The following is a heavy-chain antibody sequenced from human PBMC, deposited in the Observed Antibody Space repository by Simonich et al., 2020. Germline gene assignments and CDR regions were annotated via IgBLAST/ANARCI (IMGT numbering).Heavy chain of an antibody. J-gene: IGHJ3*02. D-gene: IGHD2-15*01. CDR2: ISYDGSNK. Sequence: QVQLVESGGGVVQPGRSLRLSCAASGFTFSSYAMHWVRQAPGKGIEWVAGISYDGSNKNYADSVKGRFTISRDNSKNTLYLQMNSLRAEDTAVYYCAREGLLLDAFDIWGQGTMVTVSS. CDR1: GFTFSSYA. CDR3: AREGLLLDAFDI. V-gene: IGHV3-30*07.